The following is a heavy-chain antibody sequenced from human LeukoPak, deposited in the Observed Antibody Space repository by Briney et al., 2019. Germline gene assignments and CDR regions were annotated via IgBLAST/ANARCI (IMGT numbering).Heavy chain of an antibody. CDR3: AKGGYCTNGVCYTYYYYYGMDV. J-gene: IGHJ6*02. D-gene: IGHD2-8*01. Sequence: GGSLTLSCAASGFTFSSYGMHWVRQAPGKGLEWVAVISYDGSDKYYADSVKGRFTISRDNSKNTLYLQMNSLRAEDTAVYYCAKGGYCTNGVCYTYYYYYGMDVWGQGTTVTVSS. CDR1: GFTFSSYG. V-gene: IGHV3-30*18. CDR2: ISYDGSDK.